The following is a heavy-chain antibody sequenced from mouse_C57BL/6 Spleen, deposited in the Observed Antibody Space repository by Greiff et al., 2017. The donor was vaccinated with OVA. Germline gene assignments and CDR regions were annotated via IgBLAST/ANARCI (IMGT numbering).Heavy chain of an antibody. V-gene: IGHV2-2*01. Sequence: VQLQQSGPGLVQPSQSLSITCTVSGFSLTSYGVHWVRQSPGKGLEWLGVIWSGGSTDYYAAFISRLSISKDNSKSQVFFKMNSLQADDTAIYYCARATMDTRYFDVWGTGTTVTVSS. CDR1: GFSLTSYG. CDR2: IWSGGST. J-gene: IGHJ1*03. CDR3: ARATMDTRYFDV. D-gene: IGHD2-2*01.